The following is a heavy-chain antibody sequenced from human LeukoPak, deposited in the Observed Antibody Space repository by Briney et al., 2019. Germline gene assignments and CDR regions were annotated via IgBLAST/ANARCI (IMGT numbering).Heavy chain of an antibody. D-gene: IGHD6-6*01. CDR1: GGSISSYY. CDR3: ARVYSSSSGTTFDY. V-gene: IGHV4-4*07. CDR2: IYTSGST. J-gene: IGHJ4*02. Sequence: SETLSLTCTVPGGSISSYYWSWIRQPAGKGLEWIGRIYTSGSTNYNPSLKSRVTMSVDTSKNQFSLNLTSVTAADTAVYYCARVYSSSSGTTFDYWGQGTLVTVSS.